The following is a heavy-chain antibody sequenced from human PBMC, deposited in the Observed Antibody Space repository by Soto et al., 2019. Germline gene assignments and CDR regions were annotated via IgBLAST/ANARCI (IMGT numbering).Heavy chain of an antibody. CDR1: GGTFSSYA. V-gene: IGHV1-69*13. J-gene: IGHJ6*02. Sequence: SVKVSCKASGGTFSSYAISWVRQAPGQGLEWMGGIIPIFGTANYAQKFQGRVTITADESTSTAYMELSSLRSEDTAVYYCARPTRERIAAAGKYYYYGMDVWGQGTTVTVSS. CDR3: ARPTRERIAAAGKYYYYGMDV. CDR2: IIPIFGTA. D-gene: IGHD6-13*01.